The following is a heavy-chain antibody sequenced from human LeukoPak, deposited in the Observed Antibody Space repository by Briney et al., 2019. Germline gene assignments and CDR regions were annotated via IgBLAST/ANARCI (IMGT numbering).Heavy chain of an antibody. CDR2: INHSGST. V-gene: IGHV4-34*01. Sequence: PSETLSLTCAVYGGSFSGYYWSWIRQPPGKGLEWIGEINHSGSTNYNPSLKSRVTISVDTSKNQFSLKLSSVTAADTAVYYCARLGYCSSTSCYKRYFDLWGRGTLVTVSS. J-gene: IGHJ2*01. CDR1: GGSFSGYY. CDR3: ARLGYCSSTSCYKRYFDL. D-gene: IGHD2-2*01.